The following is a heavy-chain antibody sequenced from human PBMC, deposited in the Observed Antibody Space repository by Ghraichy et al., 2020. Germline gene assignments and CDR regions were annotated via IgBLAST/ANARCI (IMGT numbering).Heavy chain of an antibody. V-gene: IGHV1-18*01. CDR3: AREGYPFTMIVVVTPRGALGYYGMDV. Sequence: ASVKVSCKASGYTFTSYGISWVRQAPGQGLEWMGWISAYNGNTNYAQKLQGRVTMTTDTSTSTAYMELRSLRSDDTAVYYCAREGYPFTMIVVVTPRGALGYYGMDVWGQGTTVTVSS. D-gene: IGHD3-22*01. J-gene: IGHJ6*02. CDR2: ISAYNGNT. CDR1: GYTFTSYG.